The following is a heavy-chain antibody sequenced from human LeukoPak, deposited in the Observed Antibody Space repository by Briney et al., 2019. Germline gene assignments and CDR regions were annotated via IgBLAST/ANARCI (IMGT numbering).Heavy chain of an antibody. CDR3: AKAEQWPGLFDY. D-gene: IGHD6-19*01. CDR2: ISGSGGST. CDR1: GFPFSSHA. J-gene: IGHJ4*02. V-gene: IGHV3-23*01. Sequence: PGGSLRPSFAASGFPFSSHAMSWVRPAPGKGLGWVSAISGSGGSTYYADSVKGRFTISRDNSKNTLYLQMNSLGAEDTAVYYCAKAEQWPGLFDYWGQGTLVTVSS.